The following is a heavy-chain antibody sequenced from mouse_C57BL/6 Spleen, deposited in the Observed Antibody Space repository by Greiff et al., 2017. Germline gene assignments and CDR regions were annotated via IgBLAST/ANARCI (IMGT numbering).Heavy chain of an antibody. V-gene: IGHV1-69*01. J-gene: IGHJ2*01. Sequence: VQLKEPGAELVMPGASVKLSCKASGYTFTSYWMHWVKQRPGQGLEWIGEIDPSDSYTNYNQKFKGKSTLTVNKSSSTAYMQLSSLTSEDSAVYYCARSELGRGEDYWGQGTTLTVSS. CDR1: GYTFTSYW. D-gene: IGHD4-1*01. CDR3: ARSELGRGEDY. CDR2: IDPSDSYT.